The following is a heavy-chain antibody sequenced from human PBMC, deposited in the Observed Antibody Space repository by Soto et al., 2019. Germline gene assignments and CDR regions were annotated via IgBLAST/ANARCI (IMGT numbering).Heavy chain of an antibody. J-gene: IGHJ3*02. Sequence: GGPLRLSCAVSGFTVSSNYMNWVRQAPGKGLEWVSFIYSGGNTYYADSVKGRFTISRDNSKNMLYLQMNSLRVEDTAVYYCAREVRVRGFAFDIWGQGTMVTVSS. CDR3: AREVRVRGFAFDI. D-gene: IGHD3-3*01. CDR2: IYSGGNT. V-gene: IGHV3-66*01. CDR1: GFTVSSNY.